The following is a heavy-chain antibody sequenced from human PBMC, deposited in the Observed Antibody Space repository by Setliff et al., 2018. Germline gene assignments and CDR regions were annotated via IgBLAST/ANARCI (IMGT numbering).Heavy chain of an antibody. J-gene: IGHJ4*02. CDR2: IYYTGST. Sequence: PSETLSLTCTVSGGSISSSSHYWGWIRQPPGKGLEWIGSIYYTGSTYYNPSLKSRVTMSVDTSKRQFSLKLGSATAADKAVYYCARDMGQPYYFESWGLGTLVTVSS. V-gene: IGHV4-39*07. D-gene: IGHD1-1*01. CDR3: ARDMGQPYYFES. CDR1: GGSISSSSHY.